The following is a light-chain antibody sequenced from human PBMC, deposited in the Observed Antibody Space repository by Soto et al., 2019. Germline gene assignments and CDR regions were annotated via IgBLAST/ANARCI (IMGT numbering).Light chain of an antibody. V-gene: IGKV1-9*01. CDR3: QQLNGYPIT. J-gene: IGKJ5*01. CDR1: QGISTY. Sequence: DIQLTQSPSFLSASVGDRVTITCRASQGISTYLAWYQQKPGKAPKLLIYVASTLQSGVPSRFSGSGSGTEFTLTINSRQPEDFATYYCQQLNGYPITFGQGTRLDIK. CDR2: VAS.